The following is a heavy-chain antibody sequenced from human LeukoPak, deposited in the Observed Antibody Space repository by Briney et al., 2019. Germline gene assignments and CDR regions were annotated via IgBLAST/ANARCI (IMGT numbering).Heavy chain of an antibody. D-gene: IGHD5-12*01. CDR2: ISGSGGST. CDR3: ARYRAAPNYFDF. J-gene: IGHJ4*02. V-gene: IGHV3-23*01. CDR1: GFTFNNYA. Sequence: GGSLRLSCAASGFTFNNYAMTWVRQAPGKGLEWVSGISGSGGSTYYADSVRGRFTISRDNSKNTLYLQMNSLRAEDTAVYYCARYRAAPNYFDFWGQGTLVTVSS.